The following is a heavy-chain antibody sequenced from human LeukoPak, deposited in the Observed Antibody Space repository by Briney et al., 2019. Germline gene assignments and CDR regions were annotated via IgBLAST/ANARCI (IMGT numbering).Heavy chain of an antibody. D-gene: IGHD3-9*01. V-gene: IGHV3-33*01. CDR3: ARGGDILTGYYIRTIDY. Sequence: GGSLRLSCAASGFTFSSYGMHRVRQAPGKELEWVAVIWCDGSNKYYADSVKGRFTISRDNSKNTLYLQMNSLRAEDTAVYYCARGGDILTGYYIRTIDYWGQGTLVTVSS. CDR1: GFTFSSYG. CDR2: IWCDGSNK. J-gene: IGHJ4*02.